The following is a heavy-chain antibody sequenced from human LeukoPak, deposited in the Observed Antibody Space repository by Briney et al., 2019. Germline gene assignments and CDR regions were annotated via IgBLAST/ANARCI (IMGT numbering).Heavy chain of an antibody. V-gene: IGHV4-38-2*02. CDR2: IYYSGST. D-gene: IGHD2-21*02. CDR3: ARRGVTPNYYMDV. J-gene: IGHJ6*03. Sequence: SETLSLTCTVSGYSISSGSYWGWIRQPPGKGLEWIGSIYYSGSTYYNPSLKSRVTISVDTSKNQFSLKLSSVTAADTAVYYCARRGVTPNYYMDVWGKGTTVTVSS. CDR1: GYSISSGSY.